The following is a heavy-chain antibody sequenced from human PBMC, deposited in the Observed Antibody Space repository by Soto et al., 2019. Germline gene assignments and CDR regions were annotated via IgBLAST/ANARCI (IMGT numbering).Heavy chain of an antibody. D-gene: IGHD1-1*01. Sequence: SETLSLTCTVSGGSISSSSYYWGWIRQPPGKGLEWIGSIYYSGSTYYNPSLKSRVTISVDTSKNQFSLKLSSVTAADTAVYYCARHSTTGTFGYWGQATLVTSPQ. CDR2: IYYSGST. J-gene: IGHJ4*02. V-gene: IGHV4-39*01. CDR1: GGSISSSSYY. CDR3: ARHSTTGTFGY.